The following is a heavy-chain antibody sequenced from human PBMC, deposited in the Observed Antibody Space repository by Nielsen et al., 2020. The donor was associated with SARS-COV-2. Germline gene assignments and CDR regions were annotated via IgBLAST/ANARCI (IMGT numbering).Heavy chain of an antibody. Sequence: GSLRLSCTVSGGSISSYYWSWIRQPPGKGLEWIGYIYYSGSTYYNPSLKSRVTISVDTSKNQFSLKLSSVTAADTAVYYCAKGVVVIQHWGQGTLVTVSS. V-gene: IGHV4-59*04. CDR2: IYYSGST. J-gene: IGHJ1*01. CDR1: GGSISSYY. D-gene: IGHD2-21*01. CDR3: AKGVVVIQH.